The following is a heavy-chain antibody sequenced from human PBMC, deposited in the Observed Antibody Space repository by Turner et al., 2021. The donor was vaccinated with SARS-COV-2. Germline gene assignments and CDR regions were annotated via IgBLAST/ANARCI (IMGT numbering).Heavy chain of an antibody. J-gene: IGHJ4*02. CDR3: VREYCGGGICPGFYYFDF. CDR1: GFTFGPYD. CDR2: IGGTGDT. Sequence: EVQLVESGGGLLRPGESLRLSCAASGFTFGPYDMHWVRQPTGKSLEWVSAIGGTGDTYYSGAVKGRFTISRENAKNSLYLQINSLRAEDTAVYYCVREYCGGGICPGFYYFDFWGQGTLVTVSS. V-gene: IGHV3-13*01. D-gene: IGHD2-15*01.